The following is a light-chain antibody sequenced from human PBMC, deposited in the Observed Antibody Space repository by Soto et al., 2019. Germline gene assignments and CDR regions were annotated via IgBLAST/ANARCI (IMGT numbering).Light chain of an antibody. V-gene: IGKV2-30*01. CDR2: KVS. Sequence: EVVLTQSPLSLPVTLGQPASISFSSTQSLVYSDGNIYLNWFQQRPGQSTRRLIYKVSNRDTGVTDRFSGSGSVTDFTMKISRLEAEDVGVNYCMKHTHWPSFTSGQRTRMEI. J-gene: IGKJ5*01. CDR1: QSLVYSDGNIY. CDR3: MKHTHWPSFT.